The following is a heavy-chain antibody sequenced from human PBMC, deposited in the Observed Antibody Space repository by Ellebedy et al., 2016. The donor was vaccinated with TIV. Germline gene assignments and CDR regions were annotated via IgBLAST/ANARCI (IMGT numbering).Heavy chain of an antibody. CDR1: GGYLRTYY. J-gene: IGHJ6*02. D-gene: IGHD6-13*01. Sequence: SETLSLXCTVSGGYLRTYYWSWIRQSPGKGLEWIGNIYYSGSTDYNPSLKSRVTISVDTSKNQFSLNLRSVTAADTASYFCARALAASGKVTYHYGLDLWGQGTTVIVSS. CDR2: IYYSGST. CDR3: ARALAASGKVTYHYGLDL. V-gene: IGHV4-59*01.